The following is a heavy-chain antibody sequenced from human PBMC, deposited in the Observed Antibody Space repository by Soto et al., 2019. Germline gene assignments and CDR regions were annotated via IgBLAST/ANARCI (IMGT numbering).Heavy chain of an antibody. V-gene: IGHV1-2*04. Sequence: GASVKVSCKESGYTFTNYYMHWVRQAPGQGLEWMGWINPNSGGTNYAQKFQGWVTMTRDTSISTAYMELSRLRSDDTAVYYCARGDPLSQGAPEPWGQGTLVTVSS. CDR2: INPNSGGT. J-gene: IGHJ5*02. CDR1: GYTFTNYY. D-gene: IGHD1-26*01. CDR3: ARGDPLSQGAPEP.